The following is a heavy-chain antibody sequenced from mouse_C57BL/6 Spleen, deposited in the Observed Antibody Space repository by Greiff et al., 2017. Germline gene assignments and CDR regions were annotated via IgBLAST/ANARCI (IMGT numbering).Heavy chain of an antibody. V-gene: IGHV5-16*01. CDR3: ARGLYYYAMDY. Sequence: DVKLVESEGGLVQPGSSMKLSCTASGFTFSDYYMAWVRQVPEKGLEWVANINYDGSSTYYLDSLKSRFIISRDNAKNILYLQKSSLKSEDTATYYCARGLYYYAMDYWGQGTSVTVSS. CDR1: GFTFSDYY. D-gene: IGHD6-2*01. CDR2: INYDGSST. J-gene: IGHJ4*01.